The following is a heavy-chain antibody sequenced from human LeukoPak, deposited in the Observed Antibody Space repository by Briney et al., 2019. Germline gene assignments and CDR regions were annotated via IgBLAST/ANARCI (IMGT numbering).Heavy chain of an antibody. D-gene: IGHD3-22*01. CDR3: ARGEYDNSGRRDDASDV. V-gene: IGHV1-2*02. CDR2: INPNSGGT. Sequence: GASVKVSCKASTYTLTDYYMHWVRQAPGQGPEWMGWINPNSGGTKYAQKFQGRVTMTRDTSISTAYMELSRLTSDDTAVYYCARGEYDNSGRRDDASDVWGQGTMVTVSS. J-gene: IGHJ3*01. CDR1: TYTLTDYY.